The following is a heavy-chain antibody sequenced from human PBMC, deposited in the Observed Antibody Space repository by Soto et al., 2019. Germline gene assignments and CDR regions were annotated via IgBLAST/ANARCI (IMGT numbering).Heavy chain of an antibody. Sequence: PWGSLLLSCAASGFTFSRYSMIWVRQAPGKGLEWVASITSSSSYIYYEDSLKGRFTISRDNAKNSLFLQLDSLRAEDTAVYFCVRARYTDSRPDYWGQGTMVTVSS. V-gene: IGHV3-21*01. J-gene: IGHJ4*02. CDR2: ITSSSSYI. CDR3: VRARYTDSRPDY. D-gene: IGHD1-1*01. CDR1: GFTFSRYS.